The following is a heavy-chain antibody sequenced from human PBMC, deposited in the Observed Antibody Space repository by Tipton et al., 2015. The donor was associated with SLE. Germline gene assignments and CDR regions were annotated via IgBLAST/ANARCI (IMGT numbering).Heavy chain of an antibody. CDR2: IYNSGST. CDR1: GGSISSYY. Sequence: TLSLTCTVSGGSISSYYWSWIRQPPGKGLEWIGYIYNSGSTNYNPSLKSRVTISVDTSKNQFSLKLSSVTAADTAVYYCARKSYDILTGLYWGQGTLVTVSS. CDR3: ARKSYDILTGLY. D-gene: IGHD3-9*01. V-gene: IGHV4-59*12. J-gene: IGHJ4*02.